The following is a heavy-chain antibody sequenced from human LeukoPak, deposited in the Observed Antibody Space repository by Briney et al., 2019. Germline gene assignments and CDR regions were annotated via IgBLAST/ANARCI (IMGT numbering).Heavy chain of an antibody. CDR2: IYHSGST. D-gene: IGHD6-13*01. CDR1: GGSISSSNW. V-gene: IGHV4-4*02. Sequence: SGTLSLTCAVSGGSISSSNWWSWVRQPPGKGLEWIGEIYHSGSTNYNPSLKSRVTISVDKSKNQFSLKLSSVTAADTAVYYCARGPLAAAGGNFDYWGQGTLVTVSS. CDR3: ARGPLAAAGGNFDY. J-gene: IGHJ4*02.